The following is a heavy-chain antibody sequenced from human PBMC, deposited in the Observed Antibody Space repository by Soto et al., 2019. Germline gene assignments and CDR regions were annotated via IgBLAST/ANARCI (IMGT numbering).Heavy chain of an antibody. CDR3: ARVLSLGSTWYCDD. D-gene: IGHD6-13*01. CDR2: SHHGGGT. V-gene: IGHV4-38-2*02. Sequence: SETLSLTCTFSASCITDATYWCLIRQPPGKGLEWIGSSHHGGGTYYHPSLKSRVTISVDTSKNQLSLKLTSVAAADAAVYYCARVLSLGSTWYCDDWGQGTQVTVSA. CDR1: ASCITDATY. J-gene: IGHJ4*02.